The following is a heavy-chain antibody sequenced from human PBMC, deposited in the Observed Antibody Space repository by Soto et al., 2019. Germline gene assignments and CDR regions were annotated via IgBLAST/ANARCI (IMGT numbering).Heavy chain of an antibody. Sequence: PSETRSLTCAVSGGSISSGGYYWSWLRQPPGKGLEWIGYIYYSGSTNYNPSLKSRVTISVDTSKNQFSLKLSSVTAADTAVYYCARHGVTMIVASEDSFDYWGQGTLVTVSS. J-gene: IGHJ4*02. V-gene: IGHV4-61*08. D-gene: IGHD3-22*01. CDR3: ARHGVTMIVASEDSFDY. CDR2: IYYSGST. CDR1: GGSISSGGYY.